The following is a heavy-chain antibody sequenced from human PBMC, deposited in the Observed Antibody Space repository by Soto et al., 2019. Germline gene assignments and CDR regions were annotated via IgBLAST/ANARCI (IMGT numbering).Heavy chain of an antibody. Sequence: SVKVSCKDSGGLFSSYAISWVRQAPGQGLEWMGGIIPVFGTAYYAQKFQGRVTITADESTNTAYMELSSLRSEDTAMYYCARGGSGYVWFNEFWGQGSLVTVSS. CDR2: IIPVFGTA. V-gene: IGHV1-69*13. D-gene: IGHD3-22*01. J-gene: IGHJ4*02. CDR3: ARGGSGYVWFNEF. CDR1: GGLFSSYA.